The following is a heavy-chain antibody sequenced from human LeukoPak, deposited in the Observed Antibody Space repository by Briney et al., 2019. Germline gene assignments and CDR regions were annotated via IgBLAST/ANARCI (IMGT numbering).Heavy chain of an antibody. CDR1: GGTSSSYA. J-gene: IGHJ1*01. D-gene: IGHD6-19*01. V-gene: IGHV1-69*04. CDR2: IIPILGIA. CDR3: ARGVVIAVAGTEYFQH. Sequence: GASVKFSCKASGGTSSSYAITWVRQAPGQGLDWMGRIIPILGIANYAQKFQGRVTITADKSTSTAYMELSSLRSEDTAVYYCARGVVIAVAGTEYFQHWGQGTLVTVSS.